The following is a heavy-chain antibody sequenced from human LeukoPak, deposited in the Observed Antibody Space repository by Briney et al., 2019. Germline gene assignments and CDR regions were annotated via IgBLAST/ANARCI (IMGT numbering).Heavy chain of an antibody. D-gene: IGHD2-2*01. J-gene: IGHJ4*02. CDR1: GFTFSDYY. CDR2: ISSSGSTI. V-gene: IGHV3-11*01. CDR3: ARDSRYCSSTSCYSLDY. Sequence: GGSLRLSCAASGFTFSDYYMSWIRQAPGKGLEWVSYISSSGSTIYYADSVKGRFTISRDNAKNSLYLQMNSLRAEDTAVYYCARDSRYCSSTSCYSLDYRGQGTLVTVSS.